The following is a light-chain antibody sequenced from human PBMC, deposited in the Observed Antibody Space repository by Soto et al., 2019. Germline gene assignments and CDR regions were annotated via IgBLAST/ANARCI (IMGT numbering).Light chain of an antibody. CDR2: GAS. V-gene: IGKV3-20*01. CDR1: QSVSSSY. J-gene: IGKJ1*01. CDR3: QQYSNPWT. Sequence: EIVLTQSPGTLSLSPGERADLSCRASQSVSSSYLAWYQQKPGQAPRLLIHGASNRATGIPDRFIGSGSGTDFTLTVTKLEPEDFAVYYCQQYSNPWTFGQGTKVEIK.